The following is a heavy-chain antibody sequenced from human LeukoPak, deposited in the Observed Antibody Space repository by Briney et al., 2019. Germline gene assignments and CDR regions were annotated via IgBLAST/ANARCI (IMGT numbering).Heavy chain of an antibody. CDR2: IWYDGTNK. J-gene: IGHJ4*02. D-gene: IGHD3-16*02. V-gene: IGHV3-30*02. CDR3: AKDLRLGELSSPFDY. Sequence: GGSLRLSCVASGFTFSSYGMHWVRQAPGKGLEWVAVIWYDGTNKYYADFVKGRFTISRDSSKNTLYLQMNSLRAEDTALYYCAKDLRLGELSSPFDYWGQGTLVTVSS. CDR1: GFTFSSYG.